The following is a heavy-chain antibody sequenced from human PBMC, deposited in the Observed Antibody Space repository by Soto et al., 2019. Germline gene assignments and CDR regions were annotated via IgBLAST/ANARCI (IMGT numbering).Heavy chain of an antibody. V-gene: IGHV4-61*08. CDR3: ARSWYNSGSFDY. CDR1: GGSISSGDYY. D-gene: IGHD6-19*01. Sequence: SETLSLTCPVSGGSISSGDYYWSWLRQPPGKGLEWNGYIYYSGTTNFNPSLKSRATISVDTSKNQFSLKLSSMTAADTAVYYCARSWYNSGSFDYRGQGTLVTVSS. J-gene: IGHJ4*02. CDR2: IYYSGTT.